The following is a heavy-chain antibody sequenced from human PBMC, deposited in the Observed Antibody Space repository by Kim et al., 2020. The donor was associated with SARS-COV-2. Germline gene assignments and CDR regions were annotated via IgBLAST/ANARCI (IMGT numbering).Heavy chain of an antibody. D-gene: IGHD5-12*01. V-gene: IGHV4-34*01. CDR1: GGSFSGYY. J-gene: IGHJ4*02. Sequence: SETLSLTCAVYGGSFSGYYWSWIRQPPGKGLEWIGEINHSGSTNYNPSLKSRVTISVDTSKNQFSLKLSSVTAADTAVYYCARGLPAIEMATYDPPYYFDYWGQGTLVTVSS. CDR3: ARGLPAIEMATYDPPYYFDY. CDR2: INHSGST.